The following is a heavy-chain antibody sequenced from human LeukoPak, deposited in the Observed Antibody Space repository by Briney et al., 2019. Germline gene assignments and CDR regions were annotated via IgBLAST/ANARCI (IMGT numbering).Heavy chain of an antibody. J-gene: IGHJ6*03. Sequence: GGSLRLSCAASGFTFDDYAMPWVRQAPGKGLEWVSGISWNSGSMGYADSVKGRFTISRDNAKNSLYLQMHSLKTEDTAVYYCARVFGGTLGWDYMDVWGQGTTVTVSS. D-gene: IGHD2-15*01. CDR3: ARVFGGTLGWDYMDV. CDR2: ISWNSGSM. CDR1: GFTFDDYA. V-gene: IGHV3-9*01.